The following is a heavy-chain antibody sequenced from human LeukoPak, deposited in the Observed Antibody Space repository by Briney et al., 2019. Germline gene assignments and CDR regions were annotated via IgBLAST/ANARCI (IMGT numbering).Heavy chain of an antibody. J-gene: IGHJ5*02. CDR3: ARVVRPWFGELYGWFDP. CDR1: GGSISSYY. V-gene: IGHV4-59*08. Sequence: SETLSLTCTVSGGSISSYYWSWIRQPPGKGLEWVGYIYYSGSTYYNPSLKSRVTISVDTSKNQFSLKLSSVTAADTAVYYCARVVRPWFGELYGWFDPWGQGTLVTVSS. D-gene: IGHD3-10*01. CDR2: IYYSGST.